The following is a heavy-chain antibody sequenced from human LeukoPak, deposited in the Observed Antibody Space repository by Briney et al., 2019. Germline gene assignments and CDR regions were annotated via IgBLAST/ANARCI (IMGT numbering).Heavy chain of an antibody. CDR1: GFTFSNYV. CDR2: ISSSGSTI. D-gene: IGHD4-23*01. V-gene: IGHV3-48*03. Sequence: GGSLRLSCAASGFTFSNYVMIWVRQAPGKGLEWVSYISSSGSTIYYADSVKGRFTISRDNAKNSLYLQMNSLRAEDTAVYYCARDYGGSSPFDYWGQGTLVTVSS. CDR3: ARDYGGSSPFDY. J-gene: IGHJ4*02.